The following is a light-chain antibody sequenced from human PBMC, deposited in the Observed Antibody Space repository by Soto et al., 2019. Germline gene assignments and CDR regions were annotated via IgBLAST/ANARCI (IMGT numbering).Light chain of an antibody. CDR2: GAS. Sequence: EIVVTQSPATLSVSPGERATLSCRASQSVSSKLAWYMQKRGQAPRLLIYGASTRATGIPTRFSGSGSGTEFNLTISSLQSEDFAVYYCQQSSNWPLTFGGGTKVEIK. CDR3: QQSSNWPLT. V-gene: IGKV3-15*01. CDR1: QSVSSK. J-gene: IGKJ4*01.